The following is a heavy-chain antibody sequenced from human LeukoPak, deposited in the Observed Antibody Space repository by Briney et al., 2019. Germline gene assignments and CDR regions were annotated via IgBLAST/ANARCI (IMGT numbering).Heavy chain of an antibody. J-gene: IGHJ4*02. CDR2: IKQDGSEK. Sequence: SGGSLRLSCAASGFTFSSYWMSWVRQAPGKGLEWVANIKQDGSEKYYVDSVKGRFTISRDNAKNSLYLLMNSLRAEDTAVYYCARDPTIFGVVIVPDYWGQGTLVTVSS. V-gene: IGHV3-7*01. D-gene: IGHD3-3*01. CDR1: GFTFSSYW. CDR3: ARDPTIFGVVIVPDY.